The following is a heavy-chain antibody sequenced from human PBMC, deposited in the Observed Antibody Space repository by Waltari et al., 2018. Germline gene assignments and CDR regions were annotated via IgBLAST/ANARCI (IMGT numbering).Heavy chain of an antibody. J-gene: IGHJ3*02. Sequence: QVELQESGPRLAKPSQTPSLTCSVSGDSISSYEWSWIRQPPGKGLERIGEISYIGRTNNNPSLKGRVTISIDTSKNQFSLRLTSVTAADTAVYFCARRYANAFDIWGPGTILTVSS. CDR2: ISYIGRT. CDR1: GDSISSYE. V-gene: IGHV4-59*01. D-gene: IGHD3-9*01. CDR3: ARRYANAFDI.